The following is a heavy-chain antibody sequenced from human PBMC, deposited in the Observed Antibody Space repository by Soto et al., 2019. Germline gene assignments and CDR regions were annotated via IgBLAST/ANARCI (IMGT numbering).Heavy chain of an antibody. D-gene: IGHD4-17*01. CDR1: GFTFSKYA. Sequence: QMQLVESGGGVVQPGTSLRLSCAASGFTFSKYAMHWVRQAPGKGLEWVTIIWYDGSDKNYGDSVKGRFTISRDNSKNTPYLQMNSLRVEDTAVYNCARDSGGDYHNYSMDVWGIGTTVTVSS. V-gene: IGHV3-33*01. CDR2: IWYDGSDK. CDR3: ARDSGGDYHNYSMDV. J-gene: IGHJ6*03.